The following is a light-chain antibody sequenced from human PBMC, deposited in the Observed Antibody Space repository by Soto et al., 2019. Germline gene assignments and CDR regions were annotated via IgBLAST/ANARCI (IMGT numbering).Light chain of an antibody. CDR1: QSISSW. CDR3: QQYNSYSRT. Sequence: DIQMTQSPSTLSASVGDRVTITCRASQSISSWLAWYQQKPGKAPKLLIYKASSLESGVPSRFSGSGSGTEFTLTIISLQPDDFATYYCQQYNSYSRTVGQGTKVDIK. J-gene: IGKJ1*01. CDR2: KAS. V-gene: IGKV1-5*03.